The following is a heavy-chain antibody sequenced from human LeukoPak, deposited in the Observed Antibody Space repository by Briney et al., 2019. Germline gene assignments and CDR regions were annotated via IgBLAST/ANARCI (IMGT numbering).Heavy chain of an antibody. CDR2: IYSGGST. CDR1: GFTVSSNY. J-gene: IGHJ4*02. V-gene: IGHV3-66*01. CDR3: ARSRAVAGNVDY. D-gene: IGHD6-19*01. Sequence: GGSLRLSCAASGFTVSSNYMSWVRQAPGKGLERVSVIYSGGSTYYADSVKSRFTISRDNSKNTLYLQMNSLRAEDTAVYYCARSRAVAGNVDYWGQGTLVTVSS.